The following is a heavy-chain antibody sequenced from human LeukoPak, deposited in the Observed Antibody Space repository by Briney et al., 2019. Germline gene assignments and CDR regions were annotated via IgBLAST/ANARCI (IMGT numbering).Heavy chain of an antibody. Sequence: GGSLRLSCAASGFTFSSSAMSWVRQAPGKGLEWVPAISGSGGNTYYADSVKGRFTISRDNSKNTLYLQMNSLRAEDTALYYCAKDFSLGSHNWFDPWGQGTLVTVSS. CDR3: AKDFSLGSHNWFDP. V-gene: IGHV3-23*01. D-gene: IGHD3-10*01. J-gene: IGHJ5*02. CDR1: GFTFSSSA. CDR2: ISGSGGNT.